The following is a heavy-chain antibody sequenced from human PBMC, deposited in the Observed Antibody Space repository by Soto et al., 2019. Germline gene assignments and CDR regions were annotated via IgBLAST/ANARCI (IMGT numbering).Heavy chain of an antibody. V-gene: IGHV3-23*01. CDR3: AFHPYGDYAYYLDY. CDR1: GFTFSSYA. D-gene: IGHD4-17*01. CDR2: ISGSGGST. J-gene: IGHJ4*02. Sequence: EVQLLESGGGLVQPGGSLRLCCAASGFTFSSYAMSWVRQAPGKGLEWVSAISGSGGSTYYADSVKGRFTISRDNSKNTLYLQMNSLRAEDTAVYYCAFHPYGDYAYYLDYWGQGTLVTVSS.